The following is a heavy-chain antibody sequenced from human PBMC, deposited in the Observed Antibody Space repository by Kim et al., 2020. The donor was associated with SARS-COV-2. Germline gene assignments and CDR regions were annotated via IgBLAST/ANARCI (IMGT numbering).Heavy chain of an antibody. CDR1: GDSISSYY. J-gene: IGHJ5*01. Sequence: SETLSLTCTVSGDSISSYYWGWIRQPPGKGLEWIGYIYYRGSTNYNPSLKSRVTISVDRSKSQFSLKVTSVTAADTAVYYCARRLGGGTSSLQFDPWGQGTLVTVSS. CDR3: ARRLGGGTSSLQFDP. CDR2: IYYRGST. V-gene: IGHV4-59*08. D-gene: IGHD2-15*01.